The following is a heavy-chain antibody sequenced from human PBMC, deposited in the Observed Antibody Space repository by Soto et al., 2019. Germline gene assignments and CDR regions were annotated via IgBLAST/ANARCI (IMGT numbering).Heavy chain of an antibody. V-gene: IGHV3-30*18. CDR1: GFTFSSYG. Sequence: QVQLVESGGGVVQPGRSLRLSCAASGFTFSSYGMHWVRQAPGKGLEWVAVISYDGSNKYYADSVKGRFTISRDNSKNTLDLQMNSLRAEDTAVYYCAKDALPKGSVYYGMDVWGQGTTVTVSS. J-gene: IGHJ6*02. CDR2: ISYDGSNK. CDR3: AKDALPKGSVYYGMDV.